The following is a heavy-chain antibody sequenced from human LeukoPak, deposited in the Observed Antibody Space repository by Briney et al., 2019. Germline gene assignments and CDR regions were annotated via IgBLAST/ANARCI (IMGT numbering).Heavy chain of an antibody. CDR3: ATHTYFDY. V-gene: IGHV3-23*01. J-gene: IGHJ4*02. CDR1: GFTINRNA. CDR2: ISGSGGST. Sequence: PGRSLRLSCTASGFTINRNAMNCVRQAPGKGLEWVSIISGSGGSTYYPDSVKGRFTISRDNSKNTLYLQMNSLRVEDTAVYYCATHTYFDYWGQGTLVTVSS.